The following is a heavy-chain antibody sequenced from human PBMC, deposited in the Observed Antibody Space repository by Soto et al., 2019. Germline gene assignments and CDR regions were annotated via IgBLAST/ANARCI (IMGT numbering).Heavy chain of an antibody. CDR1: GYTYTSYD. Sequence: ASVKVSCKASGYTYTSYDSNWVRQATGQGLEWMGWMNPNSGNTGYAQKFQGRVTMTRNTSISTAYMELSSLRSEDTAVYYCARGPSYYDILTGYYHPPDWFDPWGQGTLVTVSS. V-gene: IGHV1-8*01. CDR2: MNPNSGNT. CDR3: ARGPSYYDILTGYYHPPDWFDP. J-gene: IGHJ5*02. D-gene: IGHD3-9*01.